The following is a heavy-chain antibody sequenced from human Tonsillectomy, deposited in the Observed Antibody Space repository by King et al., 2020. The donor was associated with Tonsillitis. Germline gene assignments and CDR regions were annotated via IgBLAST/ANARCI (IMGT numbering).Heavy chain of an antibody. CDR3: ARDRYGIGFKYGTALDF. D-gene: IGHD6-19*01. CDR2: ISHDGSNK. V-gene: IGHV3-30*04. J-gene: IGHJ3*01. Sequence: VQLVESGGGVVQPGRSLRLSCGVSGFTLSSYAMYWVRQAPGKGLEWMAVISHDGSNKYHADSVKGRFTISRDNSKNTLYLQMNSLRVEDAAVYYCARDRYGIGFKYGTALDFWGQGTMVTVSS. CDR1: GFTLSSYA.